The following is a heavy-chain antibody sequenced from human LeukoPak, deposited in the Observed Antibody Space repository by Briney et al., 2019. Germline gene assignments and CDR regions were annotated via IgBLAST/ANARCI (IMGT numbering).Heavy chain of an antibody. J-gene: IGHJ5*02. CDR3: ARNYDYSNYNWFDP. CDR1: GGSISSGGYY. Sequence: PSETLSLTCTVSGGSISSGGYYWSWIRQHPGKGLEWIGYIYYSGSTNYNPSLKSRVTISVDTSKNQFSLKLSSVTAADTAVYYCARNYDYSNYNWFDPWGQGTLVTVSS. CDR2: IYYSGST. V-gene: IGHV4-61*08. D-gene: IGHD4-11*01.